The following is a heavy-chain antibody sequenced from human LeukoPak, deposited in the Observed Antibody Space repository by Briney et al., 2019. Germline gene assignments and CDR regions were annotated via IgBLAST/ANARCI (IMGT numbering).Heavy chain of an antibody. CDR3: ARGPWSGYSH. Sequence: PSETLSLTCAASGYSLSSGYYWGWIRQPPGKGLEWIESIYHSGSTYYNPYLKSRVTISVDTSKNQLSLKLSSVTAADTAVYYCARGPWSGYSHWGQGTLVTVSS. D-gene: IGHD3-3*01. J-gene: IGHJ4*02. V-gene: IGHV4-38-2*01. CDR1: GYSLSSGYY. CDR2: IYHSGST.